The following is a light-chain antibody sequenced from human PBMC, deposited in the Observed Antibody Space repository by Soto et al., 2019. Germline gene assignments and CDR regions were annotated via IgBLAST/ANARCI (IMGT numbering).Light chain of an antibody. J-gene: IGKJ5*01. CDR3: QQYDDLPIT. CDR1: QVIDNY. CDR2: DAS. V-gene: IGKV1-33*01. Sequence: EIQMTQSPSSLSASVGDRFTITCQASQVIDNYLNWYQQKPGKAPKLLIYDASNLESGVPSRFSGSGSGTDFTFTISSLQPEDIATYYCQQYDDLPITFGQGTRLEIK.